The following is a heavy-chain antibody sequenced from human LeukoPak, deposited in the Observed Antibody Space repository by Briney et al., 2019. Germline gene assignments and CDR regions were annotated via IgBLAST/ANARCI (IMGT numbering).Heavy chain of an antibody. CDR2: INPSGGNT. D-gene: IGHD3-16*01. CDR3: AREEEGGTFDY. J-gene: IGHJ4*02. CDR1: GYTFTNYY. V-gene: IGHV1-46*01. Sequence: ASVKVSFKASGYTFTNYYIHWVRQAPGQGLEWLGIINPSGGNTNYAQKFQGRVSMTRDTSTSTVYMELSSLRSEDTAVYYCAREEEGGTFDYWGQGTLITVSS.